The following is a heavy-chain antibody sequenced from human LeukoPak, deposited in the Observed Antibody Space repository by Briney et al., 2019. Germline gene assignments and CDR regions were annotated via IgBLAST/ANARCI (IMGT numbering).Heavy chain of an antibody. V-gene: IGHV3-21*04. CDR3: ATPREGGATKGAFDI. Sequence: PGGSLRLSCAASGFTFSSYSMNWVRQAPGKGLEWVSSISSSSSYIYYADSVKGRFTISRDNAKNSLYLQMNSLRAEDTAVYYCATPREGGATKGAFDIWGQGTMVTVSS. D-gene: IGHD5-12*01. CDR2: ISSSSSYI. CDR1: GFTFSSYS. J-gene: IGHJ3*02.